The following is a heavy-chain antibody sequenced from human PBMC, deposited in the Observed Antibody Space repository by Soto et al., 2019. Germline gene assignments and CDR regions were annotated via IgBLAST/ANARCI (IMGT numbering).Heavy chain of an antibody. J-gene: IGHJ4*02. V-gene: IGHV1-8*02. CDR2: MNPNSGNT. CDR3: ARGVGYCISTSCLYYFDY. Sequence: ASVKVSCKASGYTFTSYAMHWVRQAPGQGLEWMGWMNPNSGNTGYAQKFQGRVTMTRNTSISTAYMELSSLRSEDTAVYYCARGVGYCISTSCLYYFDYWGQGTLVTVSS. CDR1: GYTFTSYA. D-gene: IGHD2-2*01.